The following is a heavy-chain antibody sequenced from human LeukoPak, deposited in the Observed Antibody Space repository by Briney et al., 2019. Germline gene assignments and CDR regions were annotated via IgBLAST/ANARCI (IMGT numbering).Heavy chain of an antibody. J-gene: IGHJ3*02. D-gene: IGHD4-17*01. CDR3: ARDPNGDYIGAFDM. CDR1: GFTFTNYA. Sequence: GGSLRPSCAASGFTFTNYALMWLRQSPGKGLEWVSAIRGSGGGTFYADSVKGRFTISRDNSKNTLYLQMNGLRAEDTAVYYCARDPNGDYIGAFDMWGRGTLVTVSS. CDR2: IRGSGGGT. V-gene: IGHV3-23*01.